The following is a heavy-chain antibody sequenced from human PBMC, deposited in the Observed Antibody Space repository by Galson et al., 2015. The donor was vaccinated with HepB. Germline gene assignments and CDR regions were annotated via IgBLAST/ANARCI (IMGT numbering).Heavy chain of an antibody. CDR3: ARDDFPDGGFGEPEGRFDS. Sequence: ETLSLTCAVYGGSLSGYYWSWIRQPPGKGLEWIGEINHSGSTNYNPSLKTRVTISVDTSRNQFSLKMNSMTAADTAVYYCARDDFPDGGFGEPEGRFDSWGQGTLVTVSS. J-gene: IGHJ4*02. V-gene: IGHV4-34*01. CDR2: INHSGST. D-gene: IGHD3-10*01. CDR1: GGSLSGYY.